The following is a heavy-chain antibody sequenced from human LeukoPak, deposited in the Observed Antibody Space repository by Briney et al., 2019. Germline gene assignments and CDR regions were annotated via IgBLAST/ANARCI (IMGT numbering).Heavy chain of an antibody. J-gene: IGHJ5*02. CDR2: INHSGST. D-gene: IGHD4-23*01. V-gene: IGHV4-34*01. Sequence: NPSETLSLTCAVYGGSFSGYYWSWIRQPPGKGLEWIGEINHSGSTNYNPSLKSRVTISVDTSKNQFSLKLSSVTAADTAVYYCARERMGLRWQNWFDPWGQGTLVTVSS. CDR3: ARERMGLRWQNWFDP. CDR1: GGSFSGYY.